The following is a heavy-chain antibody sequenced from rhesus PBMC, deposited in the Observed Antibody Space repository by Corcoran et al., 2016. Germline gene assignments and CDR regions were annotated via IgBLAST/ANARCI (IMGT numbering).Heavy chain of an antibody. CDR3: VRNDDSTPPKVRSLDV. CDR1: GDSFSSLW. V-gene: IGHV4-80*01. Sequence: QVQLQESGPGLVKSSETLFLTCAVSGDSFSSLWWSWIRQLPGKGLEWIGEISSNSGHSNSNPSLKSRGTMSRDPAKSQLTLKLTSVTAADTAVYYCVRNDDSTPPKVRSLDVWGRGLLVTVAS. D-gene: IGHD1-32*01. J-gene: IGHJ5-2*02. CDR2: ISSNSGHS.